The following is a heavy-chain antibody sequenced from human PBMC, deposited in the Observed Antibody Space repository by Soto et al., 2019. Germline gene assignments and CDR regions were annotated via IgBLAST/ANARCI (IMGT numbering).Heavy chain of an antibody. D-gene: IGHD4-4*01. V-gene: IGHV3-30-3*01. J-gene: IGHJ6*02. Sequence: PGGSLRLSCAASGFTFSSYAMHWVRQAPGKGLEWVAVISYDGSNKYYADSVKGRFTISRDNSKNTLYLQMNSLRAEDTAVYYCARDRNDYYYYGMDVWGQGTTVTVSS. CDR3: ARDRNDYYYYGMDV. CDR2: ISYDGSNK. CDR1: GFTFSSYA.